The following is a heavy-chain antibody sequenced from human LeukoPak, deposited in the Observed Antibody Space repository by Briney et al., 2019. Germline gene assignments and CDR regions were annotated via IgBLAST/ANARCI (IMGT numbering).Heavy chain of an antibody. Sequence: GGSLRLSCAASGFTFSSYWMHWVRQAPGKGLGWVSRINSDGSSTDYADSVKGRFTISRDNAKNTLYLQMNSLRAEDTAVYYCARVGSGNYYAYWGQGTLVTVSS. CDR3: ARVGSGNYYAY. CDR2: INSDGSST. J-gene: IGHJ4*02. CDR1: GFTFSSYW. D-gene: IGHD3-10*01. V-gene: IGHV3-74*01.